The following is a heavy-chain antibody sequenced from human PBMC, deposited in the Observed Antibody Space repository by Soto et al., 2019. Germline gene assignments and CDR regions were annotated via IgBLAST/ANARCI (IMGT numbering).Heavy chain of an antibody. J-gene: IGHJ6*02. Sequence: SETLSLTCTVSGGSISSSSYYWGWIRQPPGKGLEWIGSIYYSGSTYYNPSLKSRVTISVDTSKNQFSLKLSSVTAADTAVYYCARLRSWFGFMAVCGQGTTVPVSS. CDR1: GGSISSSSYY. V-gene: IGHV4-39*01. CDR3: ARLRSWFGFMAV. D-gene: IGHD3-10*01. CDR2: IYYSGST.